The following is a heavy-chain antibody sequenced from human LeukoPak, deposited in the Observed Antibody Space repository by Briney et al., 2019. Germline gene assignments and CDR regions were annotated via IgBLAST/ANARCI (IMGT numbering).Heavy chain of an antibody. CDR3: ATDFDDANGDYYYIPQY. Sequence: SLCLSCAASGFTFDDFAMHWVRQAPGQALEWVSGISWSSGTILYADSVKGRFTLSRDNAKNSMYLQLNSLASEDTAVYLCATDFDDANGDYYYIPQYWGRGTLVTVSS. J-gene: IGHJ4*02. CDR1: GFTFDDFA. D-gene: IGHD3-22*01. V-gene: IGHV3-9*01. CDR2: ISWSSGTI.